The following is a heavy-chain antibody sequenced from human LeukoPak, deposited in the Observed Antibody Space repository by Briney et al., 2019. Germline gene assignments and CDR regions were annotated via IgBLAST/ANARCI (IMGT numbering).Heavy chain of an antibody. V-gene: IGHV3-30*02. CDR3: AKITALSPGAFDY. CDR2: IQYDGSNK. CDR1: GARFSNYD. D-gene: IGHD2-21*02. J-gene: IGHJ4*02. Sequence: GGSLRLSCATSGARFSNYDMYCARQAPGKGMGRGAVIQYDGSNKYYADSVRGRFTISRDSSRNTVHLQMNSLRPEDSAVYYCAKITALSPGAFDYWGQGTLVTVSS.